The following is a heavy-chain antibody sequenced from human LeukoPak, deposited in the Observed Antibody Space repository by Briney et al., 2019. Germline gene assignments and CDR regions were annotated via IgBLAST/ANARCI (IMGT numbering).Heavy chain of an antibody. V-gene: IGHV3-21*01. Sequence: GGSLRLSCAASGFTFSSYSMNWVRQAPGKGLEWVSSISSSSYIYYADSVKGRFTISRDNAKNSLYLQMNSLRAEDTAVYYCARDAGPNPDFDYWGQGTLVTVSS. CDR3: ARDAGPNPDFDY. CDR1: GFTFSSYS. CDR2: ISSSSYI. J-gene: IGHJ4*02. D-gene: IGHD6-13*01.